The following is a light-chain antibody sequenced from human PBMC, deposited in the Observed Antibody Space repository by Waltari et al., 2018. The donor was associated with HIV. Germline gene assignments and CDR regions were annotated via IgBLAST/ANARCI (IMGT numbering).Light chain of an antibody. Sequence: QSVLTQPPSASGTPGQRVTISCSGSSSNLGSTYVYWYQQPPGTAPKLLIYRNNQRPSGVPDRFSGSKSGTSASLAISGLRSEDEADYYCAAWDDSLSGAVFGGGTQLTVL. CDR3: AAWDDSLSGAV. V-gene: IGLV1-47*01. J-gene: IGLJ7*01. CDR1: SSNLGSTY. CDR2: RNN.